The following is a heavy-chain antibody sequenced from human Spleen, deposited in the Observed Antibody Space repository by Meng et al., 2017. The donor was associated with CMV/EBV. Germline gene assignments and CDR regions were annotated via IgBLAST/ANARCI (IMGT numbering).Heavy chain of an antibody. D-gene: IGHD3-10*01. Sequence: GGSLRLSCAASGFTFDDYAMHWVRQAPGKGLEWVSLISWDGGSTYYADSVKGRFTISRDNAKNSLYLQMNSLRAEDTAVYYCARGSRESMVRGVIFDYWGQGTLVTVSS. V-gene: IGHV3-43D*03. CDR2: ISWDGGST. CDR1: GFTFDDYA. CDR3: ARGSRESMVRGVIFDY. J-gene: IGHJ4*02.